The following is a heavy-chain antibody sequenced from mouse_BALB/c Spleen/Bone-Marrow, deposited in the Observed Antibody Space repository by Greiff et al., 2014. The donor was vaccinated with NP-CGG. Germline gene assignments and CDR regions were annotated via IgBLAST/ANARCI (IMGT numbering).Heavy chain of an antibody. CDR1: GFNIKDTY. J-gene: IGHJ4*01. CDR3: AREATYAMDY. Sequence: EVKLVESGAELVKPGASVKLSCTASGFNIKDTYMHWVKQRPEQGLEWIGGIDPANGNTKSDPKFQGKATITADTSSNTAYLQLSSLTSEDTAVYYCAREATYAMDYWGQGTSVTVPS. CDR2: IDPANGNT. D-gene: IGHD3-2*02. V-gene: IGHV14-3*02.